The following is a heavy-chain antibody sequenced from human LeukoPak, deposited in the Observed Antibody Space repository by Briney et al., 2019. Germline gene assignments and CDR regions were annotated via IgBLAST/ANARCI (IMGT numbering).Heavy chain of an antibody. J-gene: IGHJ4*02. CDR3: ARGLNYYDSSGQHY. Sequence: PGASLRLSCAASGFTFSSYSMNWVRQAPGKWLEWVSSISSSSYIYYADSVKGRFTISRDNAKNSMYLQMNSLRAEDTAVYYCARGLNYYDSSGQHYWGQGTLVTVSS. V-gene: IGHV3-21*01. D-gene: IGHD3-22*01. CDR1: GFTFSSYS. CDR2: ISSSSYI.